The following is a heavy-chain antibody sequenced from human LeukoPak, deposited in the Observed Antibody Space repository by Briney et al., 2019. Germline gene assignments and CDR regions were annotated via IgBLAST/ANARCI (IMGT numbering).Heavy chain of an antibody. Sequence: GGSLRLSCAASGFTFSSYGMHWIRQAPGKGLEWVAFIRNDGSIIYNADSVKGRFTISRDNSKNTLYVQMNSLRADDTAVYYCARVSRYSSSRYGAFDIWGQGTMVTVSS. CDR2: IRNDGSII. D-gene: IGHD6-6*01. CDR3: ARVSRYSSSRYGAFDI. J-gene: IGHJ3*02. V-gene: IGHV3-30*02. CDR1: GFTFSSYG.